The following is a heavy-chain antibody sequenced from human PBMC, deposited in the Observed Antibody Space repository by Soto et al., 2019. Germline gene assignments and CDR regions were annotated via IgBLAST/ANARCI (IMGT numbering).Heavy chain of an antibody. V-gene: IGHV3-21*01. Sequence: GGSLRLSCAASGFIFSSYTMNWVRQAPGKGLEWVSFISSSSSYIYYADSVKGRFTISRDNSKNTLYLQMNSLRAEDTAVYYCARGTGYYYYGMDVWGQGTTVTVSS. CDR3: ARGTGYYYYGMDV. CDR2: ISSSSSYI. CDR1: GFIFSSYT. J-gene: IGHJ6*02. D-gene: IGHD6-6*01.